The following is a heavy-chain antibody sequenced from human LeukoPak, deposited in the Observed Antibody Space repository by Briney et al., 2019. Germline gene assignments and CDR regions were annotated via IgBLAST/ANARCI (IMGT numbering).Heavy chain of an antibody. CDR2: IYYSGST. V-gene: IGHV4-59*02. Sequence: SETLSLTCTVSGGSVNSYYWSWIRQPPGKGLEWIGYIYYSGSTNYNPSLKSRVTISVDTSKNQFSLKLSSVTAADTAVYYCARDYGGKFDYWGQGTLVTVFS. D-gene: IGHD4-23*01. J-gene: IGHJ4*02. CDR1: GGSVNSYY. CDR3: ARDYGGKFDY.